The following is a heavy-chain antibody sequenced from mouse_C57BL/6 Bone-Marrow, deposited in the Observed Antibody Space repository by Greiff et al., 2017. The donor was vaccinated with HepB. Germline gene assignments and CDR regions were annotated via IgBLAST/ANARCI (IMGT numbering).Heavy chain of an antibody. CDR1: GFTFSSYT. V-gene: IGHV5-9*01. CDR2: ISGGGGNT. CDR3: ASPRGFYYYGSSYGYFDV. J-gene: IGHJ1*03. Sequence: DVMLVESGGGLVKPGGSLKLSCAASGFTFSSYTMSWVRQTPEKRLEWVATISGGGGNTYYPDSVKGRFTISRDNAKNTLYLQMSSLRSEDTALYYCASPRGFYYYGSSYGYFDVWGTGTTVTVSS. D-gene: IGHD1-1*01.